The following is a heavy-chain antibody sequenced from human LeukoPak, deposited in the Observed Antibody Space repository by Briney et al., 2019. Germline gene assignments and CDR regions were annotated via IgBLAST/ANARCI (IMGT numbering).Heavy chain of an antibody. D-gene: IGHD3-10*02. CDR2: ISSSGSTI. CDR3: AELGITMIGGV. CDR1: GFTFSSYS. J-gene: IGHJ6*04. Sequence: PTGGSLRLSCAASGFTFSSYSVNWVRQAPGKGLEWVSYISSSGSTIYYADSVKGRFTISRDNAKNSLYLQMNSLRAEDTAVYYCAELGITMIGGVWGKGTTVTISS. V-gene: IGHV3-48*04.